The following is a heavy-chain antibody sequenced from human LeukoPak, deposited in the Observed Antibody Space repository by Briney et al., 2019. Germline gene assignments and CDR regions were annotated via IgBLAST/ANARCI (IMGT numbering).Heavy chain of an antibody. V-gene: IGHV3-21*01. D-gene: IGHD5-12*01. CDR1: GFTFSSHG. Sequence: GGSLRLSCAASGFTFSSHGMNWVRQVPGKGLEWVSGISPSGGITYYTDSVKGRFTISRDNAKNSLYLQMNSLRAEDTAVYYCARVEASGYDYGAFDYWGQGTLVTVSS. J-gene: IGHJ4*02. CDR2: ISPSGGIT. CDR3: ARVEASGYDYGAFDY.